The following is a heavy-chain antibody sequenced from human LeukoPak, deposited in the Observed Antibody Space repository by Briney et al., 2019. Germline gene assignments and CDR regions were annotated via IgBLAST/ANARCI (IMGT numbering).Heavy chain of an antibody. V-gene: IGHV4-59*01. D-gene: IGHD3-3*01. Sequence: SETLSLTCTVSGGSISRYYWSWIRQPPGEGLEWIGYIYYSGSTNYKPSLKSRVTISVDASKNQFSLELRSVTAADTAVYYCARVWSGYDVFDIWGQGTMVTVSS. J-gene: IGHJ3*02. CDR3: ARVWSGYDVFDI. CDR2: IYYSGST. CDR1: GGSISRYY.